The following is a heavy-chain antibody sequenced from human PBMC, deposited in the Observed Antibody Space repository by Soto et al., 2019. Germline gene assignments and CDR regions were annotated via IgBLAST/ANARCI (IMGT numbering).Heavy chain of an antibody. CDR2: ISGGGIST. CDR1: GFTFDTYA. D-gene: IGHD6-19*01. Sequence: DVQLLESGGGLVRPGGSLRLSCAASGFTFDTYAMSWVRQAPGKGLEWVSLISGGGISTFYSDSDKARFTISRDDSKNTLYLHMHSVRAEDTGMCYYAKEVQWLVRYFDSWGHGTLVTVAS. J-gene: IGHJ4*01. V-gene: IGHV3-23*01. CDR3: AKEVQWLVRYFDS.